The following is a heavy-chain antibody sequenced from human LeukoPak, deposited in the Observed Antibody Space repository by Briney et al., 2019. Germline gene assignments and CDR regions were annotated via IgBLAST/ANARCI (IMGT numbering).Heavy chain of an antibody. CDR2: INPNSGGT. V-gene: IGHV1-2*02. CDR1: GYTFTGYY. D-gene: IGHD5-12*01. CDR3: ARDRSGYSGYAFFDY. Sequence: ASVKVSCKASGYTFTGYYMHWVRQAPGQGLEWMGWINPNSGGTNYAQKFQGRVTMTRDTSISTAYMELSRLRSDDTAVYYCARDRSGYSGYAFFDYWGQGTLVTVSS. J-gene: IGHJ4*02.